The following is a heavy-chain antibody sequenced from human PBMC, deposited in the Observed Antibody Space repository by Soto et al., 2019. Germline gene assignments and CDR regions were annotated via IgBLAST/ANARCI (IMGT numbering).Heavy chain of an antibody. V-gene: IGHV3-7*01. J-gene: IGHJ4*02. Sequence: GGSLRLSCAASGFTFSIYWMSWVRQAPGKGLEWVANIKQDGSEKYYVDSVKGRFTISRDNAKNSLYLQMNSLRAEDTAVYYCARYRGTTSKFDYWGQGTLVTVSS. D-gene: IGHD4-17*01. CDR2: IKQDGSEK. CDR3: ARYRGTTSKFDY. CDR1: GFTFSIYW.